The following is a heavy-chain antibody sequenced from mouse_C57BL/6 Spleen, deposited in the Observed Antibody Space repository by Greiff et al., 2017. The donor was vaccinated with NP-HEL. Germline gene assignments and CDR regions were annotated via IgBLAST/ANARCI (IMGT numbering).Heavy chain of an antibody. CDR1: GYTFTSYW. D-gene: IGHD2-5*01. CDR3: ARSPYSNYVDYAMDY. CDR2: INPSNGGT. J-gene: IGHJ4*01. Sequence: VQLQQPGTELVKPGASVKLSCKASGYTFTSYWMHWVKQRPGQGLEWIGNINPSNGGTNYNEKFKSKATLTVDKSSSTAYMQLSSLTSEDSAVYYCARSPYSNYVDYAMDYWGQGTSVTVSS. V-gene: IGHV1-53*01.